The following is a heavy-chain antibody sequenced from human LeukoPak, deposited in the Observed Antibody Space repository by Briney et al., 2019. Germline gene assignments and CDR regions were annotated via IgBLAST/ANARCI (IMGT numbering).Heavy chain of an antibody. CDR1: GGTFNNSA. D-gene: IGHD4-17*01. CDR3: ARDVHGDYGSGWFDP. J-gene: IGHJ5*02. Sequence: SVKVSCKTSGGTFNNSAISWVRQAPGQGLEWLGGIMPLFGTAGHAQKFQGRVTITKDESTRTVYLELTSLTSDDTAVYYCARDVHGDYGSGWFDPWGQGTLVSVSS. V-gene: IGHV1-69*05. CDR2: IMPLFGTA.